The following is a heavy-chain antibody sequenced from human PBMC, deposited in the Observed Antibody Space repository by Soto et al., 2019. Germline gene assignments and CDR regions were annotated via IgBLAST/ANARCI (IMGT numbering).Heavy chain of an antibody. V-gene: IGHV4-31*02. Sequence: SETLSLTRTVSGGSISSGGYYWSWIRQHPGKGLEWIGCIYYSGSTYYNPSLKSRVTISVDTSKNQFSLKLSSVTAADTAVYYCARTGYGDYGVDYWGQGTLVTVSS. D-gene: IGHD4-17*01. CDR1: GGSISSGGYY. CDR2: IYYSGST. CDR3: ARTGYGDYGVDY. J-gene: IGHJ4*02.